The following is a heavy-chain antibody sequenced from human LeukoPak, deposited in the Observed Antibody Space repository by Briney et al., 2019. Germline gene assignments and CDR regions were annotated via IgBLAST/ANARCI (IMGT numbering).Heavy chain of an antibody. D-gene: IGHD4-23*01. CDR1: GFSFNNYY. CDR3: ARVRSVGGNPHAFNI. Sequence: GGSLRLSCAASGFSFNNYYMNWIRQAPGKGLEWISYISDSDSTIYYADSVKGRFTVSRDTAQNSLYLQMNSLRAEDTAVYYCARVRSVGGNPHAFNIWGQGTMVTVSS. CDR2: ISDSDSTI. V-gene: IGHV3-11*01. J-gene: IGHJ3*02.